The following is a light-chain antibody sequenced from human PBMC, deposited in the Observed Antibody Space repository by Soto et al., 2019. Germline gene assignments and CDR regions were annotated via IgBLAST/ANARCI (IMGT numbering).Light chain of an antibody. CDR1: QSVRSNY. Sequence: EIVLTQSPDTLSLSPGARATLSCRASQSVRSNYLAWYQQKPGQAPRFLIYDASSRATGIPDRFSGSGSGTDFTLTISSLEPEDFAVYYCQQYGSSPLTFGGGTKVEIK. CDR2: DAS. J-gene: IGKJ4*01. V-gene: IGKV3-20*01. CDR3: QQYGSSPLT.